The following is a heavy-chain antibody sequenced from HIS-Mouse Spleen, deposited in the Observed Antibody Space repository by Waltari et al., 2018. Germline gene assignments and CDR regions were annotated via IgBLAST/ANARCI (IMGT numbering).Heavy chain of an antibody. J-gene: IGHJ2*01. CDR2: IYYSWST. V-gene: IGHV4-39*07. Sequence: QLQLQESGPGLVKPSETLSLTCTVSGGSISSSSYYWGWIRQPQGKGLEWIGSIYYSWSTYYNPSLKSRVTISVDPSKNQFSLKLSSVTAADTAVYYCAREIPYSSSWYDWYFDLWGRGTLVTVSS. D-gene: IGHD6-13*01. CDR1: GGSISSSSYY. CDR3: AREIPYSSSWYDWYFDL.